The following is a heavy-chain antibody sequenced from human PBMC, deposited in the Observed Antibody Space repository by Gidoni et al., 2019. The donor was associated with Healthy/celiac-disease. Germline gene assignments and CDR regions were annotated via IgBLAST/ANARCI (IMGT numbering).Heavy chain of an antibody. D-gene: IGHD3-22*01. CDR2: ISGSGGST. Sequence: EVQLLESGGGLVQPGGSLRLSCAASGFTFSSYAMSWVRQAPGKGLEWVSAISGSGGSTYYADSVKGRFTISRDNSKNTLYLQMNSLRAEDTAVYYCAKDPYYYDSSEGAGYFDYWGQGTLVTVSS. CDR1: GFTFSSYA. J-gene: IGHJ4*02. V-gene: IGHV3-23*01. CDR3: AKDPYYYDSSEGAGYFDY.